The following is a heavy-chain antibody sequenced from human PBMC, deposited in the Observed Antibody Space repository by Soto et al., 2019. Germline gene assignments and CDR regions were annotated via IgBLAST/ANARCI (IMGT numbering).Heavy chain of an antibody. V-gene: IGHV3-15*01. CDR3: TTDSGYCSGGSCYSAAFDI. Sequence: GGSLILSCAASGFTFSNAWMSWVRQAPGKGLEWVGRIKSKTDGGTTDYAAPVKGRFTISRDDSKNTLYLQMNSLKTEDTAVYYCTTDSGYCSGGSCYSAAFDIWGQGTMVTVSS. CDR1: GFTFSNAW. CDR2: IKSKTDGGTT. D-gene: IGHD2-15*01. J-gene: IGHJ3*02.